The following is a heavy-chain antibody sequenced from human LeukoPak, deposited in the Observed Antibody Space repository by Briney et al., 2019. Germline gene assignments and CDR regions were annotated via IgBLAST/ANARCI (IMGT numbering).Heavy chain of an antibody. D-gene: IGHD1-26*01. CDR2: ISGSTSTI. J-gene: IGHJ2*01. Sequence: GGSLRLSCAASGFTFTTYSMNWVRQAPGKGLEWVSYISGSTSTIKYADSVMGRFTISRDNAKNSLYLQMNTLRAEDTAIYYCAKDRTVGASYWYFDLWGRGTLVTVSS. V-gene: IGHV3-48*01. CDR3: AKDRTVGASYWYFDL. CDR1: GFTFTTYS.